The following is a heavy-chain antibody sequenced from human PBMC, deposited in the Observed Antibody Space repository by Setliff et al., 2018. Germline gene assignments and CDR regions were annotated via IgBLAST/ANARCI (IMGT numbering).Heavy chain of an antibody. Sequence: GGSLRLSCAASTFPFSNYGVTWVRQAPGKGPQWVANIKGDGSEKYYVDSVRGRFTISRDNAKDSLYLQMNSLRAEDTALYYCARDGVFYAMDVWGRGTTVTVSS. J-gene: IGHJ6*02. CDR2: IKGDGSEK. CDR3: ARDGVFYAMDV. CDR1: TFPFSNYG. V-gene: IGHV3-7*01. D-gene: IGHD3-10*01.